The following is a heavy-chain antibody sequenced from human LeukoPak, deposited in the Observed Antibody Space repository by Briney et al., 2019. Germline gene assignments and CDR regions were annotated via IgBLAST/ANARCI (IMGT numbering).Heavy chain of an antibody. CDR1: GFTFSSYS. CDR2: ISSSSSTI. J-gene: IGHJ4*02. Sequence: RGSLRLSCAASGFTFSSYSMNWVRQAPGKGLEWVSYISSSSSTIYYADSVKGRFTISRDNAKNSLYLQMNSLRAEDTAVYYCAREQGIDYWGQGTLVTVSS. CDR3: AREQGIDY. D-gene: IGHD3-10*01. V-gene: IGHV3-48*01.